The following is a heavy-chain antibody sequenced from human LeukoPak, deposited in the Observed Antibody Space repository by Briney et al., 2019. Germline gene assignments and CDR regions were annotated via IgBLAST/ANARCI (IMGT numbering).Heavy chain of an antibody. V-gene: IGHV1-8*01. D-gene: IGHD1-26*01. CDR2: MNPNSGNT. Sequence: ASVKVSCKASGYTFTSYDINWVRQATGQGLEWMGWMNPNSGNTGYAQKFQGRVTMTRNTSISTAYMELSSLRSEDTAVYYCARSGVRVGDVAFDIWGQGTMVTVSS. CDR1: GYTFTSYD. CDR3: ARSGVRVGDVAFDI. J-gene: IGHJ3*02.